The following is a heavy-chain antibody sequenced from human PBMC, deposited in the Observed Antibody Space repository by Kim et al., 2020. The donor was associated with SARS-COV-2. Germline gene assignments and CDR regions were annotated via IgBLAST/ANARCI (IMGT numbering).Heavy chain of an antibody. J-gene: IGHJ4*02. CDR1: GYTFSNYY. V-gene: IGHV1-46*01. CDR3: ARGGDTALPDY. CDR2: INPSGSGT. D-gene: IGHD5-18*01. Sequence: ASVKVSCKASGYTFSNYYMYWVRQAPGQGLEWMGIINPSGSGTSYAQKFQGRVTMTRDTSTNTLYMELRSLRSEDTAVYYCARGGDTALPDYWGQGTLV.